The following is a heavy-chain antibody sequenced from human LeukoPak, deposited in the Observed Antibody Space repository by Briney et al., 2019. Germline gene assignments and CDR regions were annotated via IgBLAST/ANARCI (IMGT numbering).Heavy chain of an antibody. CDR3: TTIFTIFGVASHNDY. Sequence: GGSLRLSCAASGITFSNAWMSWVRQAPGKGLEWVGRIKSKTDGGTTDYAAPVKGRFTISRDDSKNTLYLQMNSLKTEDTAVYYCTTIFTIFGVASHNDYWGQGTLVTVSS. D-gene: IGHD3-3*01. CDR1: GITFSNAW. J-gene: IGHJ4*02. CDR2: IKSKTDGGTT. V-gene: IGHV3-15*01.